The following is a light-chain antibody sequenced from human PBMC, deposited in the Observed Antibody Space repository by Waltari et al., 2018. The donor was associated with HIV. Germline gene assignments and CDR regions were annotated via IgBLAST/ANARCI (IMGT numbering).Light chain of an antibody. CDR1: ALPKRY. CDR2: KDN. CDR3: YSTDNNGDRGV. V-gene: IGLV3-10*01. J-gene: IGLJ2*01. Sequence: SYELTQPPLVSVSPGQTARITCSGDALPKRYSYWYQQKSGQAPVLVIYKDNKRPSGITERFSGSSSGTMATLTISGAQVEDEADYYCYSTDNNGDRGVFGGGTKVSVL.